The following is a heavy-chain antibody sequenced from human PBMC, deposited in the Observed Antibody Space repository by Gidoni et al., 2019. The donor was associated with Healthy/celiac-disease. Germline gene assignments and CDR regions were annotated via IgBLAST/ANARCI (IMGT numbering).Heavy chain of an antibody. CDR2: ISYDGSNK. V-gene: IGHV3-30*18. CDR3: AKSLVGGSGSYYMWGMRYYYYGMDV. CDR1: GFTFSSYG. Sequence: QVQLVASGGGVVQPGRSLRRSCAASGFTFSSYGMHWVRQAPGKGLEWVAVISYDGSNKYYADSVKGRFTISRDNSKNTLYLQMNSLRAEDTAVYYCAKSLVGGSGSYYMWGMRYYYYGMDVWGQGTTVTVSS. D-gene: IGHD3-10*01. J-gene: IGHJ6*02.